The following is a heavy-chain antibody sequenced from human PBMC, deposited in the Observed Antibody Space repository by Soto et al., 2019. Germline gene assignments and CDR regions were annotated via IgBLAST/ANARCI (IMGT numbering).Heavy chain of an antibody. Sequence: EVQLVQSGAEVKKPGESLKISCKGSGYSFTSYWIGWVRQMPGKGLEWMGIIYPGDSDTRYSPSFQGQVTISADKSIITAYLQWSSLKASDTAMYYCARPLLTDYYDTHGAFDIWGQGTMVTVSS. CDR2: IYPGDSDT. D-gene: IGHD3-22*01. CDR3: ARPLLTDYYDTHGAFDI. CDR1: GYSFTSYW. V-gene: IGHV5-51*01. J-gene: IGHJ3*02.